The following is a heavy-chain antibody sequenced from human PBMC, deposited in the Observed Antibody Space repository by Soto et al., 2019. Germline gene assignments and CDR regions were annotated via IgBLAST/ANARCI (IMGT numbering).Heavy chain of an antibody. CDR1: GFTFSSYA. CDR2: ISGSGATT. D-gene: IGHD3-9*01. Sequence: EVQLLESGGGLVQPGGSLRLSCAASGFTFSSYAMTWVRQAPGKGLEWVSGISGSGATTSYADSVKGRFTVSRDNSKXXLYLQMSSLRVEDTAVYHCAKLRYFDWSAYNWFEYWGQGTPVTVSS. V-gene: IGHV3-23*01. CDR3: AKLRYFDWSAYNWFEY. J-gene: IGHJ5*01.